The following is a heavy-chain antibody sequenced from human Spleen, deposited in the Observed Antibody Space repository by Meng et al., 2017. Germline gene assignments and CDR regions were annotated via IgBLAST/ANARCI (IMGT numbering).Heavy chain of an antibody. Sequence: VQVQGAGPGLVKPSWTLSLSCGFSVGPITSNNRWSWVRQPPGKGLEWIGEIYHSGSANYNPSLKSRVTISVDTSKNQFSLKLSSVTAADTAVYYCARVYDLRVLGYWGQGTLVTVSS. CDR1: VGPITSNNR. CDR2: IYHSGSA. CDR3: ARVYDLRVLGY. V-gene: IGHV4-4*02. J-gene: IGHJ4*02. D-gene: IGHD3/OR15-3a*01.